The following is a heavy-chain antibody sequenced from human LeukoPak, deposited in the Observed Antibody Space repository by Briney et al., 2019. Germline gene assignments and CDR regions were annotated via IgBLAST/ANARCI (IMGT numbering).Heavy chain of an antibody. V-gene: IGHV4-30-4*02. CDR3: ATGRYGFWRGYLRFDP. CDR2: IYYSGST. Sequence: PSETLSLTCTVSGGSISSGDYYWSWIRQPPGKGLEWIGYIYYSGSTYYNPSLKSRVTISVDTSKNQFSLKLSSVTAADTAVYYCATGRYGFWRGYLRFDPWGQGTLVTVSS. D-gene: IGHD3-3*01. J-gene: IGHJ5*02. CDR1: GGSISSGDYY.